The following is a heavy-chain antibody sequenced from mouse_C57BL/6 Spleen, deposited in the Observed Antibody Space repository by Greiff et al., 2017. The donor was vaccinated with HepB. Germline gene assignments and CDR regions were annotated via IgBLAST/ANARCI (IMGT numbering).Heavy chain of an antibody. CDR3: AREGFSDGHFDY. CDR1: GYTFTSYW. V-gene: IGHV1-64*01. Sequence: QVQLQQSGAELVKPGASVKLSCKASGYTFTSYWMHWVKQRPGQGLEWIGMIHPNSGSTNYNEKFKSKATLTVDKSSSTAYMQLSSLTSEDSAVYYCAREGFSDGHFDYWGQGTTLTVSS. CDR2: IHPNSGST. J-gene: IGHJ2*01.